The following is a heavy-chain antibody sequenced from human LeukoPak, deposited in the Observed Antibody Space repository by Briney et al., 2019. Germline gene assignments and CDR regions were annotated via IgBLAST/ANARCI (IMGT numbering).Heavy chain of an antibody. V-gene: IGHV1-2*02. D-gene: IGHD4-11*01. CDR2: INPNSGGT. CDR3: ARDDYSNYVDYFDY. J-gene: IGHJ4*02. Sequence: APVKVSCKASGYTFTGYYMHWVRQAPGQGLEWMGWINPNSGGTNYAQKFQGRVTMTRDTSISTAYMELSRLRSDDTAVYYCARDDYSNYVDYFDYWGQGTLVTVSS. CDR1: GYTFTGYY.